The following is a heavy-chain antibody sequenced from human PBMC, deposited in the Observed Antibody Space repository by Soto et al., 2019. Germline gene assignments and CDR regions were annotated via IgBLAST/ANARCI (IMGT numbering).Heavy chain of an antibody. V-gene: IGHV3-53*01. CDR2: IYSGGST. J-gene: IGHJ4*02. Sequence: GGSLRLSCAVSGITVSSTYMSWVRQAPGKGLEWVSVIYSGGSTNYADSVKGRFTISRDNSKNTLYLQMNSLRAEDTAVYYCAREYAAMVAYWGQGTLVTVSS. CDR1: GITVSSTY. D-gene: IGHD5-18*01. CDR3: AREYAAMVAY.